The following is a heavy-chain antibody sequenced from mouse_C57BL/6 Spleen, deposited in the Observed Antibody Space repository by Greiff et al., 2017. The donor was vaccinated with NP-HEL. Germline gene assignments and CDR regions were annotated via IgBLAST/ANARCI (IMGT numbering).Heavy chain of an antibody. CDR2: INPSNGGT. CDR1: GYTFTSYW. D-gene: IGHD1-1*01. CDR3: ARPYGSRTGFAY. V-gene: IGHV1-53*01. J-gene: IGHJ3*01. Sequence: QVQLQQPGTELVKPGASVKLSCKASGYTFTSYWMHWVKQRPGQGLEWIRNINPSNGGTNYNEKFKSKATLTVDKYSSTAYMQLSSLTSEDSAVYYCARPYGSRTGFAYWGQGTLVTVSA.